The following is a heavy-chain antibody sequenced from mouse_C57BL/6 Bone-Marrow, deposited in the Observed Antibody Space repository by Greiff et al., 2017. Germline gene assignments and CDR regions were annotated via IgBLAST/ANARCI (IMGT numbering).Heavy chain of an antibody. Sequence: QVQLQQPGTELVKPGASVKLSCKASGYTFTSYWMHWVKQRPGQGLEWIGNINPSNGGTNYNEKFKSKATLTVDKSSSTAYMQLSSLTSEDSAVYYCARYPPSIYYYGSSYTFYDYWGQGTTLTVSS. CDR2: INPSNGGT. CDR1: GYTFTSYW. J-gene: IGHJ2*01. V-gene: IGHV1-53*01. CDR3: ARYPPSIYYYGSSYTFYDY. D-gene: IGHD1-1*01.